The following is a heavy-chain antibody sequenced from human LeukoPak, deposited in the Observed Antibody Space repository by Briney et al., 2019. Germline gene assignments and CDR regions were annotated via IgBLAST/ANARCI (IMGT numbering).Heavy chain of an antibody. CDR1: GFAVSSNY. Sequence: GGSLRLSCAASGFAVSSNYMSWVRQAPGKGLEWVSVIYSGGSTYYADSVKGRFTISRDNSKNTLYLQMNSLRSEDTAVYYCARDQKTLAGPFGYWGQGTLVTVSS. CDR3: ARDQKTLAGPFGY. CDR2: IYSGGST. V-gene: IGHV3-53*05. D-gene: IGHD6-19*01. J-gene: IGHJ4*02.